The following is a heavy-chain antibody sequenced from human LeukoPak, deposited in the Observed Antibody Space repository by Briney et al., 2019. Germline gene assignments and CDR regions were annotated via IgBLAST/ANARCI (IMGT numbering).Heavy chain of an antibody. Sequence: SETLSLTCTVSGYSISSGYFWGWIRQPPGRGLEWIGTIYNSGSTYYNASLESRVTISVDTSKNQFSLKLSSVTAADTAVYFCASPNGTVGAYSAFDIWGQGTMVTVSS. CDR2: IYNSGST. CDR1: GYSISSGYF. D-gene: IGHD1-26*01. CDR3: ASPNGTVGAYSAFDI. V-gene: IGHV4-38-2*02. J-gene: IGHJ3*02.